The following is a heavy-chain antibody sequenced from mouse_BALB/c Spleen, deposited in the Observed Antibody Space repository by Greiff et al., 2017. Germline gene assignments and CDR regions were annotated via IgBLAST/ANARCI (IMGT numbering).Heavy chain of an antibody. D-gene: IGHD3-1*01. CDR3: ARRRGGFAY. CDR2: ISSGGSYT. J-gene: IGHJ3*01. Sequence: EVKLVESGGDLVKPGGSLTLSCAASGFTFSSYGMSWVRQTPDKRLEWVATISSGGSYTYYPDSVKGRFTISRDNAKNTLYLQMSSLKSEDTAMYYCARRRGGFAYWGQGTLVTVSA. CDR1: GFTFSSYG. V-gene: IGHV5-6*02.